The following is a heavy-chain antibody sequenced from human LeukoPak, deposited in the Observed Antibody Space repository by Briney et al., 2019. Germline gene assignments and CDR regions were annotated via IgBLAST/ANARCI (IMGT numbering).Heavy chain of an antibody. D-gene: IGHD3-9*01. Sequence: SETLSLTCTVSGGSIRSYYWSWIRQPPGKGLEWIGYIYYSGSTYYNPSLKSRVTISVDTSKNQFSLKLSSVTAADTAVYYCARASFDWLLSYWGQGTLVTVSS. CDR3: ARASFDWLLSY. CDR2: IYYSGST. J-gene: IGHJ4*02. CDR1: GGSIRSYY. V-gene: IGHV4-59*08.